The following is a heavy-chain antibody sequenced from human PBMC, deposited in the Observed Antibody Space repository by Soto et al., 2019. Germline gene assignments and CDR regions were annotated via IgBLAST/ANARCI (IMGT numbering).Heavy chain of an antibody. CDR2: IYPGDSDT. J-gene: IGHJ4*02. CDR1: GYSFTSYW. CDR3: ARHVVAATSDFDY. D-gene: IGHD6-13*01. Sequence: GESQKISCKGSGYSFTSYWIGWVRQMPGKGLEWMGIIYPGDSDTRYSPSFQGQVTISADKSISTAYLQWSSLKASDTAMYYCARHVVAATSDFDYWGQGTLVTVSS. V-gene: IGHV5-51*01.